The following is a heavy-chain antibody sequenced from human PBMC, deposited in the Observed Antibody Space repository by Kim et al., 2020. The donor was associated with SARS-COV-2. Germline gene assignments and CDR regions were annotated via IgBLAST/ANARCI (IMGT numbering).Heavy chain of an antibody. J-gene: IGHJ4*02. CDR3: ASQQQLGPYAEFDY. D-gene: IGHD6-13*01. CDR1: GFTFSSYS. CDR2: ISSSSSTI. Sequence: GGSLRLSCAASGFTFSSYSMNWVRQAPGKGLEWVSYISSSSSTIYYADSVKGRFTISRDNAKNSLYLQMITLRAEDTAVYYCASQQQLGPYAEFDYWGQGTLVIVSS. V-gene: IGHV3-48*04.